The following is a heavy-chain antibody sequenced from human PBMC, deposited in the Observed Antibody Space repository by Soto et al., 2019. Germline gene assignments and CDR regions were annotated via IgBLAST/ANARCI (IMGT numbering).Heavy chain of an antibody. CDR2: IIPIFGTA. Sequence: QVQLVQSGAKVKKPGSSVKVSCKASGGTFSSYAISWVRQAPGQGLEWMGGIIPIFGTANYAQKFQGRVTITADESTSTAYMELSSLRSEDTAVYYCAIAVAGHPNSQGYFQHWGQGTLVTVSS. D-gene: IGHD6-19*01. CDR1: GGTFSSYA. J-gene: IGHJ1*01. CDR3: AIAVAGHPNSQGYFQH. V-gene: IGHV1-69*12.